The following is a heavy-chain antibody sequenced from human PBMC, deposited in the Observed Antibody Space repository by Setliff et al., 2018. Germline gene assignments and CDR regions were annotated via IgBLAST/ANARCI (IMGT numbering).Heavy chain of an antibody. CDR1: GYTFSSYA. CDR2: INTITGNP. D-gene: IGHD2-2*01. V-gene: IGHV7-4-1*02. J-gene: IGHJ5*02. CDR3: ARDLGYCSRTSCHGDWFDP. Sequence: ASVKVSCKASGYTFSSYAMNWVRQAPGQGLEWMGRINTITGNPTYAQGFTGRFVFSLDTSASTAYLQISSLKPEDTAVYYCARDLGYCSRTSCHGDWFDPWGQGTLVTVSS.